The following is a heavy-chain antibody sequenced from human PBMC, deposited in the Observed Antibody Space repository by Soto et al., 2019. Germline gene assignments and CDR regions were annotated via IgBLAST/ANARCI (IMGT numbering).Heavy chain of an antibody. V-gene: IGHV3-33*03. D-gene: IGHD3-16*02. CDR1: GFTFSRYG. CDR2: IWYDGSNK. J-gene: IGHJ6*02. Sequence: QVQVVESGGGVVQAGRSLRLSCEVSGFTFSRYGMHWVRQAPGKGLEWVASIWYDGSNKNYGDSVKGRFTVSRDDLKNTVYLQMKSLRVEDTAVYYCARYTEFADIMSTIVHHYSFSAMDVWGQGTTVTVSS. CDR3: ARYTEFADIMSTIVHHYSFSAMDV.